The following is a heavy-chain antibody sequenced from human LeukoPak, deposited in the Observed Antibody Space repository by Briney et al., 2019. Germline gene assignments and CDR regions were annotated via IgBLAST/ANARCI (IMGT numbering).Heavy chain of an antibody. CDR1: GGSISIYY. CDR3: VRDRELNY. CDR2: IYNSGST. V-gene: IGHV4-59*01. J-gene: IGHJ4*02. D-gene: IGHD1-26*01. Sequence: PAETLSLTCTVSGGSISIYYWSWIRQPPGEGLEWIGYIYNSGSTYYNPSLKSRVTISVDTSKNQFSLRLSSVTAADAAVYYCVRDRELNYWGQGTPVTVSS.